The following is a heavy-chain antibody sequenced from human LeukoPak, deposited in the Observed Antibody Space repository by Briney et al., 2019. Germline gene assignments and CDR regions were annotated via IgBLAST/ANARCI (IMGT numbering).Heavy chain of an antibody. D-gene: IGHD3-22*01. CDR3: ARVTYYYDSSGYYRWDAFDI. V-gene: IGHV3-7*01. CDR2: IKQDGSEK. CDR1: GFTFSNAW. Sequence: GGSMRLSCAASGFTFSNAWMSWVRQAPGKGLEWVANIKQDGSEKYYVDSVKGRFTISRDNAKNSLYLQMNSLRAEDTAVYYCARVTYYYDSSGYYRWDAFDIWGQGTMVTVSS. J-gene: IGHJ3*02.